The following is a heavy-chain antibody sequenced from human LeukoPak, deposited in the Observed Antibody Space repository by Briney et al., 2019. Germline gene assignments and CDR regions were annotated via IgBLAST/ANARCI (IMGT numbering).Heavy chain of an antibody. CDR3: TRHHTDGYNFWY. D-gene: IGHD5-24*01. Sequence: GGSLRLSCAASGFTFSDYYMSWVRQAPGKGLEWLSYISSSGRTIYYADSVEGRFTVSRDNAQNSLYLQMYSLRAEDTAVYYCTRHHTDGYNFWYWGPGALVTVSS. CDR2: ISSSGRTI. CDR1: GFTFSDYY. J-gene: IGHJ4*02. V-gene: IGHV3-11*04.